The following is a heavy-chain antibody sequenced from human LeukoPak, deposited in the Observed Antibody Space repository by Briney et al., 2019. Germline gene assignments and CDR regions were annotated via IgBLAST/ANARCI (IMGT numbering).Heavy chain of an antibody. CDR1: GFSFSEFY. D-gene: IGHD6-13*01. J-gene: IGHJ5*02. CDR2: ITSSGSTI. V-gene: IGHV3-11*01. CDR3: ARVSATYTSNWYLHP. Sequence: PGGSLRLSCAASGFSFSEFYRSWIRQGPGKGLEWISYITSSGSTIYYADSVKGRFTISRDNAKNSLYLQMNSLRAEDTAVYYCARVSATYTSNWYLHPWGQGTLVTVSS.